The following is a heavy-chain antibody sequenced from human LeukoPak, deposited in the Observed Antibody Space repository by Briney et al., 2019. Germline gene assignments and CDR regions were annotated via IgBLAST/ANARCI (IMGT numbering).Heavy chain of an antibody. CDR1: GFTFSSYS. CDR2: ISSSSSYI. CDR3: ARRYCSGPSCRYDY. V-gene: IGHV3-21*04. Sequence: GGSLRLSCAASGFTFSSYSMNWVRQAPGKGLEWVSSISSSSSYIYYADSVKGRFTISRDNAKNSLYLQMNSLRAEDTAFYYCARRYCSGPSCRYDYWGQGTLVTVSS. D-gene: IGHD2-2*01. J-gene: IGHJ4*02.